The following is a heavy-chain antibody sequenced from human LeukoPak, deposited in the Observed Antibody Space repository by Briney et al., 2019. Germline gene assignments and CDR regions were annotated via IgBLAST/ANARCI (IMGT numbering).Heavy chain of an antibody. CDR1: GFTFSSYS. J-gene: IGHJ4*02. D-gene: IGHD6-13*01. CDR3: ARDQSTGYSSSRYGGYYFDY. CDR2: ISSSSSYI. Sequence: PGGSLRLSCAASGFTFSSYSMNWVRQAPGKGLEWVSSISSSSSYIYYADSVKGRFTISRDNAKNSLYLQMNSLRAEDAAVYYCARDQSTGYSSSRYGGYYFDYWGQGTLVTVSS. V-gene: IGHV3-21*01.